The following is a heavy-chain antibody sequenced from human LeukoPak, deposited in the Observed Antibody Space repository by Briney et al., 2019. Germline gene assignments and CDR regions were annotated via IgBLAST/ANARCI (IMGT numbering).Heavy chain of an antibody. D-gene: IGHD5-12*01. V-gene: IGHV3-30*02. CDR3: ARGPSGYHNT. J-gene: IGHJ4*02. Sequence: GGSLRLSCGASGFTFSNYGMLWVRQAPGKGLEWVAFIRYDGNNKFYTDSVKGRFTISRDNSKNTLYLQMNSLRAEDTAVYYCARGPSGYHNTGGQGTLVTVSS. CDR1: GFTFSNYG. CDR2: IRYDGNNK.